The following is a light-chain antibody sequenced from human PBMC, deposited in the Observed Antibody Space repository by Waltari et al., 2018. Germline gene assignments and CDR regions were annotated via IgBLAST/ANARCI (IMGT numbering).Light chain of an antibody. V-gene: IGKV2-30*02. CDR3: MQGTHWPRT. CDR2: KFS. Sequence: VVMIRSPLSLHLPLGQSAAISFRSSQSPVQSDGNTYLNWFQHRPGQSPRRLIYKFSNRDSAVPDRFSGSGSGTDFTLKISRVEAEDVGVYYCMQGTHWPRTFGQWTNVQIK. J-gene: IGKJ1*01. CDR1: QSPVQSDGNTY.